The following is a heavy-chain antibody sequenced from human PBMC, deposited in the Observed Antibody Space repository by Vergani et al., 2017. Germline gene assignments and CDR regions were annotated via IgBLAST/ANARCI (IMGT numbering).Heavy chain of an antibody. CDR2: IKQDGSEN. Sequence: EVQLVESGGGLVQPGGSLRLSCAASGFTFSSYWMSWVRQAPGKGLEWVANIKQDGSENYYVDSVKSRFTISRDNAKNSLYLQMNSLRAEDTAVYYCARDRSSRAFDYWGQGTLVTVSS. CDR1: GFTFSSYW. V-gene: IGHV3-7*01. J-gene: IGHJ4*02. CDR3: ARDRSSRAFDY. D-gene: IGHD3-10*01.